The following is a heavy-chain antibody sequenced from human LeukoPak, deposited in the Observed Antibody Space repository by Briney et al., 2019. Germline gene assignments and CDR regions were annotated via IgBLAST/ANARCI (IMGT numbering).Heavy chain of an antibody. J-gene: IGHJ3*02. CDR1: GGSIRSYY. CDR2: IYYSGNT. V-gene: IGHV4-59*01. D-gene: IGHD1-26*01. CDR3: ARGGWRAAGGQVGPVDAFDI. Sequence: SETLSLTCSVSGGSIRSYYWSWIRQPPGKGLECIGYIYYSGNTNYNPSLKSRVTIPVDTSKNQFSLKLNSVTAADTAVYYCARGGWRAAGGQVGPVDAFDIWGQGTMVTVSS.